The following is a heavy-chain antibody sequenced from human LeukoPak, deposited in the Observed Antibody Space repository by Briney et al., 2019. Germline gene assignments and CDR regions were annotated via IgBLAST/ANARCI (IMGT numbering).Heavy chain of an antibody. CDR2: INAGNGNT. Sequence: GASVKVSCKASGYTFTSYAMHWVRQAPGQRLEWMGWINAGNGNTKYSQKFQGRVTITRDTSASTACMELSSLRSEDTAVYYCARDNVSTYYDFWSGYLAYYYYGMDVWGQGTTVTVSS. J-gene: IGHJ6*02. CDR1: GYTFTSYA. D-gene: IGHD3-3*01. V-gene: IGHV1-3*01. CDR3: ARDNVSTYYDFWSGYLAYYYYGMDV.